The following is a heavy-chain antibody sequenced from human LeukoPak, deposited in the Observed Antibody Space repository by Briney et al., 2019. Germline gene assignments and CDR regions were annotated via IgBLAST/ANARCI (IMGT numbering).Heavy chain of an antibody. CDR1: GGSISSYY. CDR2: IYYSGST. D-gene: IGHD6-19*01. CDR3: ARVGGTAVGIDY. Sequence: SETLSLTCTVSGGSISSYYWSWIRQPPGKGLEWIGYIYYSGSTNYNPSLKSRVTISVDTSKNQFSLKLSSVTAADTAVYYCARVGGTAVGIDYWGQGTLVTVSS. J-gene: IGHJ4*02. V-gene: IGHV4-59*08.